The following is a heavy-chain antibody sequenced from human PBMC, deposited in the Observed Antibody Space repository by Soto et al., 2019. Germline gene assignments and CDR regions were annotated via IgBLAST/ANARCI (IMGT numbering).Heavy chain of an antibody. Sequence: QVQLVQSGAEVKKPGSSVKVSCKASGGTFSSYTISWVRQAPGQGLEWMGRIIPILGIANYAQKFQGRVTITADKSTSTAYMELSSLRSEATAVYYCARAHMVRGVIPFYYWGQGTLVTVSS. CDR1: GGTFSSYT. V-gene: IGHV1-69*02. CDR2: IIPILGIA. D-gene: IGHD3-10*01. CDR3: ARAHMVRGVIPFYY. J-gene: IGHJ4*02.